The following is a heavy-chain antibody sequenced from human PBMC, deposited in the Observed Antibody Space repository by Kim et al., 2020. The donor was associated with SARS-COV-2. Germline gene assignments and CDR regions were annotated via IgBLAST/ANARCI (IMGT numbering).Heavy chain of an antibody. D-gene: IGHD3-10*01. CDR3: VRYGRSYRAAH. CDR2: ITRDGDGS. J-gene: IGHJ4*02. Sequence: GGSLRLSCSASGFTFSDYAIHWVRRTPGKGLQYVSAITRDGDGSFYADSVKDRFTIFRDNSKNTLYLQMSSLRIEDTAVYYCVRYGRSYRAAHSGQGTLLSVS. CDR1: GFTFSDYA. V-gene: IGHV3-64D*06.